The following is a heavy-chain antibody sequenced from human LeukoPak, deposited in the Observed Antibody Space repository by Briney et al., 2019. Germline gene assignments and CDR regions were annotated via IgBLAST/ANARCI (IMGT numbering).Heavy chain of an antibody. CDR1: GGSISSFY. CDR2: IYTSGST. CDR3: ARDFSGPLDY. V-gene: IGHV4-4*07. J-gene: IGHJ4*02. D-gene: IGHD2/OR15-2a*01. Sequence: SETLSLTCTVAGGSISSFYWRWLRQPAGKGLEWIGRIYTSGSTNYNPSLKSRVTMSVDTSKHQFSLKLSSVTAADTAVYYCARDFSGPLDYWGQGTMVTVSS.